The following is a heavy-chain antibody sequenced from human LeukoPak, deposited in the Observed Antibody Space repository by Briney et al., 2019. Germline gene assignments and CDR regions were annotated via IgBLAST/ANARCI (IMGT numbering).Heavy chain of an antibody. CDR3: AMGRRKGYCSSTSCYGVYYYYYYGMDV. D-gene: IGHD2-2*01. Sequence: GASVKVSCKASGYTFTSYGISWVRQAPGQGLEWMGWISAYNGNTNYAQKLQGRVTMTTDTSTSTAYMELRSLRSDDTAVYYCAMGRRKGYCSSTSCYGVYYYYYYGMDVWGQGTTVTASS. J-gene: IGHJ6*02. CDR1: GYTFTSYG. V-gene: IGHV1-18*01. CDR2: ISAYNGNT.